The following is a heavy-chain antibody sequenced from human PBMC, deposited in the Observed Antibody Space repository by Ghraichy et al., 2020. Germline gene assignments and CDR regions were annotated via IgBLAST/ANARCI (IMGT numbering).Heavy chain of an antibody. CDR1: EFSFHKFW. V-gene: IGHV3-7*04. D-gene: IGHD1-26*01. J-gene: IGHJ4*02. CDR2: IKQGGGEK. Sequence: GGSLRLSCVGSEFSFHKFWMSWVRHAPGKGLEWVASIKQGGGEKHYADSLKGRIAISRENTQNSLFLQLDSLRVDDTAVYYCARARGGWCTTTNWFAEYAEYWGGGTLVTVSS. CDR3: ARARGGWCTTTNWFAEYAEY.